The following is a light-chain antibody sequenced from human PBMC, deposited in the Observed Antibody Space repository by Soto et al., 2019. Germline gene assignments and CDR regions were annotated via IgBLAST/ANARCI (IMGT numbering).Light chain of an antibody. J-gene: IGKJ3*01. CDR3: QQYGGSPFT. CDR1: QSVSVNS. CDR2: AAS. Sequence: EIVLTQSPGTLSLSPGERATLSCRASQSVSVNSLAWYQQKGGQAPRLLIYAASTRATGVPDRFSGSGPGTDFALTISRLETEDFAVYYCQQYGGSPFTFGPGTKVDIK. V-gene: IGKV3-20*01.